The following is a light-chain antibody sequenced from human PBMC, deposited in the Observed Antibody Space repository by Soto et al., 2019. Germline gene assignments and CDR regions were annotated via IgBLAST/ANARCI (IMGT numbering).Light chain of an antibody. Sequence: EIVMTQSPPSLTVTPGEPASISCRSSQRLLHSNGNNFLDWYLQKPGQSPQLLIYLGFSRASGVPDRVSASGAGTDFTLKISRVEAEDVGVYYCMQALQTPYTFGQGTKVDIK. CDR1: QRLLHSNGNNF. CDR3: MQALQTPYT. J-gene: IGKJ2*01. CDR2: LGF. V-gene: IGKV2-28*01.